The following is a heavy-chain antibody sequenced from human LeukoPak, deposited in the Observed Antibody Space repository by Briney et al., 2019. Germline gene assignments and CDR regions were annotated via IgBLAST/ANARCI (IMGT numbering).Heavy chain of an antibody. CDR3: ASGGITVTGFEY. CDR2: ISSSSSYI. J-gene: IGHJ4*02. Sequence: GGSLRLSCAASGFTFSSYSMNWVRQAPGKGLEWVSSISSSSSYIYYADSVKGRFTISRDNAKNSLYLQMNSLRAEDTAVYYRASGGITVTGFEYWGQGTLVTVSS. V-gene: IGHV3-21*01. D-gene: IGHD4-17*01. CDR1: GFTFSSYS.